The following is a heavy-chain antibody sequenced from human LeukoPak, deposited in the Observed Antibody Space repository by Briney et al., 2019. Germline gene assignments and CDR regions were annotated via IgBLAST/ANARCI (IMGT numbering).Heavy chain of an antibody. CDR3: ARTNVEMATITFDY. CDR2: INTNTGNP. J-gene: IGHJ4*02. D-gene: IGHD5-24*01. Sequence: ASVTVSCKASGYTFTSYAMNWVRQAPGQGLEWMGLINTNTGNPTYAQGFTGRFVFSLDTSVSTAYLQISSLKAEDTAVYYCARTNVEMATITFDYWGQGTLVTVSS. CDR1: GYTFTSYA. V-gene: IGHV7-4-1*02.